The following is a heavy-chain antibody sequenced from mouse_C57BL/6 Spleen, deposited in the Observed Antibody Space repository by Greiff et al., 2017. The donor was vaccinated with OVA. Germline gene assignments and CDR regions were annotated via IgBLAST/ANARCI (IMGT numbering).Heavy chain of an antibody. V-gene: IGHV1-81*01. CDR1: GYTFTSYG. CDR3: ARDEDYPNVDFDY. D-gene: IGHD5-5*01. J-gene: IGHJ2*01. Sequence: VQLQQSGAELARPGASVKLSCKASGYTFTSYGISWVKQRTGQGLEWIGEIYPRSGNTYYNEKFKGKATLTADKTSSTAYMELRSLTAEDSAVYFCARDEDYPNVDFDYWGQGTTLTVSS. CDR2: IYPRSGNT.